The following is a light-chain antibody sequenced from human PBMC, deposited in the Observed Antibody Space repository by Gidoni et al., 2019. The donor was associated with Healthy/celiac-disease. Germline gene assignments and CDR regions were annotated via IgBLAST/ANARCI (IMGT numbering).Light chain of an antibody. Sequence: EIVLTQSPATLPLPPGERATLSCRASQTVGNNLAWYQQKPGHAPRLLIYGASTRATGIPARFGGSGSGTEFTLTISSLRSEDLAVYYCQQYNNWPPWTFGQGTKVEIK. J-gene: IGKJ1*01. CDR2: GAS. CDR1: QTVGNN. V-gene: IGKV3-15*01. CDR3: QQYNNWPPWT.